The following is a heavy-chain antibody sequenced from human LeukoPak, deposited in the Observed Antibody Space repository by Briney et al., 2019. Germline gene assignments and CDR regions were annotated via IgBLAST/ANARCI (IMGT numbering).Heavy chain of an antibody. V-gene: IGHV3-11*01. CDR3: ARDRHYYDT. CDR2: ISSSGNIV. CDR1: GFIFSDYY. J-gene: IGHJ5*02. Sequence: GGSLRLSCEASGFIFSDYYISWIRQAPGQGLEWVSYISSSGNIVYYADSMKGRFTISRDNAKNSLYLQMNSLRADDTAVYYCARDRHYYDTWGQGTLVTVSS. D-gene: IGHD3-22*01.